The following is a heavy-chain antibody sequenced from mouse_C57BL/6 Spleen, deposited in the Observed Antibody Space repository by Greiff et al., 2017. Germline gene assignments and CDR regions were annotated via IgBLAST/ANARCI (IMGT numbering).Heavy chain of an antibody. D-gene: IGHD1-3*01. CDR1: GFTFSSYG. V-gene: IGHV5-6*02. Sequence: DVKLVESGGDLVKPGGSLKLSCAASGFTFSSYGMSWVRQTPDKRLEWVATISSGGSYTYYPDSVKGRFTISRDNAKNTLYLQMSSLKSEDTAMYYCARRYNYTYWYFDVWGTGTTVTVSS. J-gene: IGHJ1*03. CDR3: ARRYNYTYWYFDV. CDR2: ISSGGSYT.